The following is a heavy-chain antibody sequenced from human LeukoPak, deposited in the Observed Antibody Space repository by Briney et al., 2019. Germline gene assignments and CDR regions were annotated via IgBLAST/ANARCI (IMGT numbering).Heavy chain of an antibody. D-gene: IGHD2-8*02. J-gene: IGHJ4*02. CDR3: AKDTGGVLFDS. CDR1: GLNFNKCG. V-gene: IGHV3-23*01. Sequence: GGSLRLSCVASGLNFNKCGMAWVRQAPGMGLELDSTISGDGANTHYADSVKGRFTISRDNSRNTLHLQMNSLRAEDTAIYYCAKDTGGVLFDSWGQGTLVTVSS. CDR2: ISGDGANT.